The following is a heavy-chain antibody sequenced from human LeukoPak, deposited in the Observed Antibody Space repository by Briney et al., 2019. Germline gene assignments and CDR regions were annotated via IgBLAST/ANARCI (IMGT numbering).Heavy chain of an antibody. D-gene: IGHD3-3*01. CDR2: IIPMSATA. V-gene: IGHV1-69*13. CDR3: ASPVRYYDTWSGYPPFDY. Sequence: ASVKLSCTASGGTFNNFAISWVRQAPGQGLEWVGGIIPMSATANYAQKFQGRVTIPADESPSTAYMELSSLRSEDTAIYYCASPVRYYDTWSGYPPFDYWGQGTLVTVSS. CDR1: GGTFNNFA. J-gene: IGHJ4*02.